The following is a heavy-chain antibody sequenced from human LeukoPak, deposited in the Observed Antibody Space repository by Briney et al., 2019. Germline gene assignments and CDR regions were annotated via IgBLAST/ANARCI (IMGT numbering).Heavy chain of an antibody. J-gene: IGHJ4*02. CDR1: GGSFSGYD. Sequence: PSETLSLTCAIYGGSFSGYDWSWIRQPQGKGLEWIGEINHSGSTNYSPSLKSRVTISVDTSKNQFSLKLSSVTAADTAVYYCARDGGYYGSGSYLLHWGQGMLVTVSS. V-gene: IGHV4-34*01. D-gene: IGHD3-10*01. CDR2: INHSGST. CDR3: ARDGGYYGSGSYLLH.